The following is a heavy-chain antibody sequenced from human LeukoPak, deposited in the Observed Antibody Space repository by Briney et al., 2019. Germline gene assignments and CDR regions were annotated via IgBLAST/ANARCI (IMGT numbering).Heavy chain of an antibody. CDR2: MNPNSGNT. CDR1: GYTFTSYD. V-gene: IGHV1-8*01. J-gene: IGHJ6*02. D-gene: IGHD6-19*01. Sequence: ASVKVSCKASGYTFTSYDIDWVRQATGQGLEWMGWMNPNSGNTGYAQKFQGRVTMTRDTSTSTVYMELSSLRSEDTAVYYCARGDLSSGWSYYYYGMDVWGQGTTVTVSS. CDR3: ARGDLSSGWSYYYYGMDV.